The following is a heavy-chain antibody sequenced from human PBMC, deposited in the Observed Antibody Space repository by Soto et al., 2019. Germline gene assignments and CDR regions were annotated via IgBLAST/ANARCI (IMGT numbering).Heavy chain of an antibody. CDR3: ARVGYYYDSSGYYIAYYYGMDV. V-gene: IGHV1-18*01. J-gene: IGHJ6*02. D-gene: IGHD3-22*01. CDR1: GYTFTSYG. CDR2: ISAYNGNT. Sequence: ASVKVSCKASGYTFTSYGISWVRQAPGQGLEWMGWISAYNGNTNYAQKLQGRVTMTTDTSTSTAYMELRSLRSDDTAVYYCARVGYYYDSSGYYIAYYYGMDVWGQRTTVTVSS.